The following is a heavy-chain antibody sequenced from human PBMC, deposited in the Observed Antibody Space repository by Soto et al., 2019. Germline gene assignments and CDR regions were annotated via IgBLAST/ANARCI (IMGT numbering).Heavy chain of an antibody. CDR3: AREVPAPYCYYGMDV. Sequence: QVQLVQSGGEVKKPGASVKVSCKTSGYSFTTYGISWVRQAPGQGLERMGWISAYNGNTNYAQKLPDRVTMTKDTSTSTAYMELRSLRSDDTAVYYCAREVPAPYCYYGMDVGGQGSTVTVSS. CDR1: GYSFTTYG. CDR2: ISAYNGNT. V-gene: IGHV1-18*01. J-gene: IGHJ6*01.